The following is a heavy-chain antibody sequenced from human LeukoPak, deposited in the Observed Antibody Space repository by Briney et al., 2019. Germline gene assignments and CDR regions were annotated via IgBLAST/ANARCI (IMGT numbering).Heavy chain of an antibody. CDR3: ARLRALSYYDSSGDLYYFEY. CDR2: VSYSGST. V-gene: IGHV4-59*01. Sequence: SETLSLTCTVSGGSISSYYWSWIRQPPGKGLEWIGYVSYSGSTNYNPSLKSRVTMSVDTSKNQFSLKLTSVTAADTAVYYCARLRALSYYDSSGDLYYFEYWGQGTLVTVSS. D-gene: IGHD3-22*01. J-gene: IGHJ4*02. CDR1: GGSISSYY.